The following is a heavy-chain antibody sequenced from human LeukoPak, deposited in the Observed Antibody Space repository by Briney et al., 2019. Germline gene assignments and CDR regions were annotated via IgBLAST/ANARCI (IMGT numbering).Heavy chain of an antibody. CDR1: GFTFSSYS. V-gene: IGHV3-21*01. D-gene: IGHD3-3*01. CDR3: AKDGPPYYDFWSGYSPYYYYMDV. CDR2: ISSSSSYI. Sequence: GGSLRLSCAASGFTFSSYSMNWVRQAPGKGLEWVSSISSSSSYIYYADSVKGRFTISRDNSKNTLYLQMNSLRAEDTAVYYCAKDGPPYYDFWSGYSPYYYYMDVWGKGTTVTVSS. J-gene: IGHJ6*03.